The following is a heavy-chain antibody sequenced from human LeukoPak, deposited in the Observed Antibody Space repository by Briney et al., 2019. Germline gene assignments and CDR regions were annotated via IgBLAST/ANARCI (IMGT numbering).Heavy chain of an antibody. J-gene: IGHJ1*01. CDR2: ISSSSSTI. D-gene: IGHD2-15*01. V-gene: IGHV3-48*04. CDR3: AKDGGIGEQLAENFQE. CDR1: GFTFSSYS. Sequence: GGSLRLSCAASGFTFSSYSMNWVRQAPGKGLEWVSYISSSSSTIYYADSVKGRFTISRDNAKNSLYLQMNSLRAEDTAVYYCAKDGGIGEQLAENFQEWGQGTLVTVSS.